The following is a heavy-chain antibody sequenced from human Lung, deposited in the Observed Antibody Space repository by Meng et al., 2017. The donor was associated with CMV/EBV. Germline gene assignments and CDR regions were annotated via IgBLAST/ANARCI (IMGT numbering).Heavy chain of an antibody. Sequence: SXXVSXKASGGSLSISWVRQAPGQGLEWVGGIRPILGRANYAQKFQGRVTISADKFTTTAYMELSSLRSEDTAVYYCARWIFGLAVGNFGLDVWGQGNTVTVSS. CDR1: GGSLS. V-gene: IGHV1-69*10. D-gene: IGHD3/OR15-3a*01. CDR3: ARWIFGLAVGNFGLDV. CDR2: IRPILGRA. J-gene: IGHJ6*02.